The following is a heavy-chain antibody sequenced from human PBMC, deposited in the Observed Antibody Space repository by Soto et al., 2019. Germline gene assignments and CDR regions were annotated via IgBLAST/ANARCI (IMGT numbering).Heavy chain of an antibody. V-gene: IGHV3-23*01. J-gene: IGHJ4*02. CDR2: ISGSGGST. CDR1: GFTFSSYA. Sequence: GGSLRLSCAASGFTFSSYAMSWVRQAPGEGLEWVSAISGSGGSTYYADSVKGRFTISRENSKNTLYLQMNSLIAEDTAVYYCASRPYYDILTGYPFDYWGQGTLVNVSS. D-gene: IGHD3-9*01. CDR3: ASRPYYDILTGYPFDY.